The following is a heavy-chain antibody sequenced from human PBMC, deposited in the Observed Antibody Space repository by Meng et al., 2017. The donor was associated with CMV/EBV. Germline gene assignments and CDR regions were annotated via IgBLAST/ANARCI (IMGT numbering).Heavy chain of an antibody. CDR1: GYTFTNYD. V-gene: IGHV1-69*10. CDR2: IIPILGIA. J-gene: IGHJ3*02. CDR3: ARSGLGEGNAFDI. D-gene: IGHD3-16*01. Sequence: SVKVSCKASGYTFTNYDIYWVRQAPGQGLEWMGGIIPILGIANYAQKFQGRVTITADKSTSTAYMELSSLRSEDTAVYYCARSGLGEGNAFDIWGQGTMVTVSS.